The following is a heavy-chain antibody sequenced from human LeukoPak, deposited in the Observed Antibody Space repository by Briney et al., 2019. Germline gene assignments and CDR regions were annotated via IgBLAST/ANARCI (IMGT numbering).Heavy chain of an antibody. D-gene: IGHD3-10*01. CDR1: GYSFTNCW. CDR3: ARQWGGYGSGSYYAY. Sequence: GESLKISCKGSGYSFTNCWIGWVRQMPGKGLEWMGIIYPGDSDTRYSPSFQGQVTISADKSISTAYLQWSSLKASDTAVYYCARQWGGYGSGSYYAYWGQGTLVTVSS. V-gene: IGHV5-51*01. J-gene: IGHJ4*02. CDR2: IYPGDSDT.